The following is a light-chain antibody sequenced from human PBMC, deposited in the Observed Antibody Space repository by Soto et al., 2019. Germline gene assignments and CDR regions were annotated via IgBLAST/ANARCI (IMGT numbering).Light chain of an antibody. Sequence: QAVVTQPPSVSGAPGQKVTISCTGSSSNIGAGFDVHWYQQLPGTAPKLLIYGNINRPSGVPDRFSGSTSGTSASLAITGLQPEDEAHYYCQSYDSSLGGLFGGGTKLTVL. J-gene: IGLJ2*01. CDR1: SSNIGAGFD. CDR3: QSYDSSLGGL. CDR2: GNI. V-gene: IGLV1-40*01.